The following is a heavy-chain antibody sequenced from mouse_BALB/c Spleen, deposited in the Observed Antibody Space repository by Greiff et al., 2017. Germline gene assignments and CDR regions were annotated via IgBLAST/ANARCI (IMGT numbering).Heavy chain of an antibody. CDR1: GDSITSGY. CDR2: ISYSGST. D-gene: IGHD1-1*01. J-gene: IGHJ4*01. CDR3: ARGITTVVATYWDYAMDY. V-gene: IGHV3-8*02. Sequence: VQLKESGPSLVKPSQTLSLTCSVTGDSITSGYWNWIRKFPGNKLEYMGYISYSGSTYYNPSLKSRISITRDTSKNQYYLQLNSVTTEDTATYYCARGITTVVATYWDYAMDYWGQGTSVTVSS.